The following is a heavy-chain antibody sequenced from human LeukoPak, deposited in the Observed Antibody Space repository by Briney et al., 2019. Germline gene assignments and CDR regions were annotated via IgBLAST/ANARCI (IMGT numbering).Heavy chain of an antibody. CDR2: IYYSGST. J-gene: IGHJ5*02. CDR1: GGSISSYY. CDR3: ARDTYKSGSYYDYNWFDP. D-gene: IGHD3-10*01. V-gene: IGHV4-59*01. Sequence: SETLSLTCTVSGGSISSYYWSWIRQPPGKGLEWIGYIYYSGSTNYNPSLKSRVTISVDTSKNQFSLKLSSVTAADTAVYYCARDTYKSGSYYDYNWFDPWGQGTLVTVSS.